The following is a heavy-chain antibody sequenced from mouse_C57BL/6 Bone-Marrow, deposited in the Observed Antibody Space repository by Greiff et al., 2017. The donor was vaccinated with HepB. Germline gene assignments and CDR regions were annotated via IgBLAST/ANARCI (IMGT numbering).Heavy chain of an antibody. J-gene: IGHJ4*01. Sequence: EVQLVESGGGLVQPKGSLKLSCAASGFSFNTYAMNWVRQAPGKGLEWVARIRSKSNNYATYYADSVKDRFTISRDDSESMLYLQMNNLKTEDTAMYYCVGYGNYVAMDYWGQGTSVTVSS. CDR2: IRSKSNNYAT. CDR3: VGYGNYVAMDY. D-gene: IGHD2-10*02. V-gene: IGHV10-1*01. CDR1: GFSFNTYA.